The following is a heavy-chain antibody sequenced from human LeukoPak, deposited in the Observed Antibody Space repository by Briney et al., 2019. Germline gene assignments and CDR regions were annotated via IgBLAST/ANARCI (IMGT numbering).Heavy chain of an antibody. CDR2: IYVTGST. J-gene: IGHJ4*02. CDR3: TRQFAAGYYYDSSGYYLFDY. CDR1: GASISSYY. Sequence: SETLSLTCTVSGASISSYYWSWIRQPAGKALEWIGRIYVTGSTTYNPSLESRVTMSLDTSKNHFSLKLRSVTAEDTAVYYCTRQFAAGYYYDSSGYYLFDYWGQGTLVTVSS. D-gene: IGHD3-22*01. V-gene: IGHV4-4*07.